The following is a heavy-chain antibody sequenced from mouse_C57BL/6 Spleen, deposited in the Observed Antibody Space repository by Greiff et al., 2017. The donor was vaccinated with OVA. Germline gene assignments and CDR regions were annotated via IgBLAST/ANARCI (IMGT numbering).Heavy chain of an antibody. CDR2: IDPETGGT. V-gene: IGHV1-15*01. CDR1: GYTFTDYE. Sequence: QVQLKESGAELVRPGASVTLSCKASGYTFTDYEMHWVKQTPVHGLEWIGAIDPETGGTAYNQKFKGKAILTADKSSSTAYMELRSLTSEDSAVYYCTPRTTAQARWFAYWGQGTLVTVSA. CDR3: TPRTTAQARWFAY. J-gene: IGHJ3*01. D-gene: IGHD3-2*02.